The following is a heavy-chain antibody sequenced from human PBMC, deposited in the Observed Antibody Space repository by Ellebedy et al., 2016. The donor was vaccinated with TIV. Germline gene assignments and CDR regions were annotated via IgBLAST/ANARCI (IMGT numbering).Heavy chain of an antibody. Sequence: PGGSLRLSCKGSGYSFTSYWIGWVRQMPGKGLEWMGIIYPGDSDTRYSPSFQGQVTISADKSITTAYLQWSSLRASDTAMYYCARGGSRRYFFDYWGQGTLVSVSS. CDR1: GYSFTSYW. CDR3: ARGGSRRYFFDY. D-gene: IGHD6-13*01. J-gene: IGHJ4*02. CDR2: IYPGDSDT. V-gene: IGHV5-51*01.